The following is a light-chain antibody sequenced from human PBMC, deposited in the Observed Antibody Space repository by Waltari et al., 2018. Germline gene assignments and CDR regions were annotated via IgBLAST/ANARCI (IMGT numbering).Light chain of an antibody. Sequence: EIVMTQSPATLSVSPGERATLSCRASQSISSKLAWYQQKPGQAPRLLIYGASTRATGIPARFSGSGSGTEFTLTISSLQSEDFAVYYCQQYNSWPVTFGGGTKVEIK. CDR3: QQYNSWPVT. V-gene: IGKV3-15*01. CDR2: GAS. J-gene: IGKJ4*01. CDR1: QSISSK.